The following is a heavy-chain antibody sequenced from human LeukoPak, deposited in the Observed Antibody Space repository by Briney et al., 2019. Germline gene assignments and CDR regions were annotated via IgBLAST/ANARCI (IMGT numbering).Heavy chain of an antibody. Sequence: GGALRLSCAAPGVSSHTYGMSWVRHAPGEGLERGSAIDGNGAKTFYADPVKGRFTIFRENSKNPPYLQMNILRAEDTAVYYCAKDKSWGFDYWGAGTLVTVSP. V-gene: IGHV3-23*01. CDR3: AKDKSWGFDY. CDR1: GVSSHTYG. D-gene: IGHD3-16*01. J-gene: IGHJ4*02. CDR2: IDGNGAKT.